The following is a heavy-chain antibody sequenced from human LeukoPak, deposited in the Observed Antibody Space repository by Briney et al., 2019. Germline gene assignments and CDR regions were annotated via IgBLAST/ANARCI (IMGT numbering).Heavy chain of an antibody. CDR3: AKIAPWGAVTTTDGFDY. V-gene: IGHV3-23*01. J-gene: IGHJ4*02. CDR1: ALSFSNYA. D-gene: IGHD4-17*01. CDR2: ISDSGAAT. Sequence: RGSLRLSCAASALSFSNYAMSWVRQAPGKGLEWVSSISDSGAATYYADSVKGRFTISRDNSKNTLYLQLNSLGAEDTAVYYCAKIAPWGAVTTTDGFDYWGQGTLVTVSS.